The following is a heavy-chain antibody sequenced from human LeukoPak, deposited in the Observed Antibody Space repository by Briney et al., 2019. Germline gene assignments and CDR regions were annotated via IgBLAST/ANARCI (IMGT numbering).Heavy chain of an antibody. Sequence: SETLSLTCTVSGGSISNYYWSWIRQPPGKGLEWIGYIYNSGHTNYNPSLKSRVTISEDTSKNQLSLKLSSVTAADTAVYCCARAAVTTSRYFQYWGQGTLVTVSS. V-gene: IGHV4-59*01. CDR1: GGSISNYY. CDR2: IYNSGHT. D-gene: IGHD4-17*01. CDR3: ARAAVTTSRYFQY. J-gene: IGHJ1*01.